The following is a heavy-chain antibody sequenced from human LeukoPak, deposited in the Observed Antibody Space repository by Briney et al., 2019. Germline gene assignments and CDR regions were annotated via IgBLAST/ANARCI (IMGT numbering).Heavy chain of an antibody. J-gene: IGHJ6*02. CDR1: GFTVNNNY. CDR2: INDSGRRT. CDR3: ASSTYNYDYALDV. V-gene: IGHV3-53*01. Sequence: GGSLRLSCAASGFTVNNNYMSWVRQAPGKGLEWVSLINDSGRRTYYADSVKGRFTVSRDNSKYTLYLQMNSLRVEDTAVYYCASSTYNYDYALDVWGQGTTVTVSS. D-gene: IGHD5-24*01.